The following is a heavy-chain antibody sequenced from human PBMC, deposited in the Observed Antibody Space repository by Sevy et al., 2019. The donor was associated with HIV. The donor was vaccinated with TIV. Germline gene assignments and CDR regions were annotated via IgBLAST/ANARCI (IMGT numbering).Heavy chain of an antibody. Sequence: GGSLRLSCAASGFTFRSFDMSWVRQAPGKGLEWVSVMYSDGSTYHADSVKGRFTISRDNSKNTLYLQMNSLRVEDTAVYYCARGKSGYGYGLDYWGQGTLVTVSS. V-gene: IGHV3-66*01. CDR3: ARGKSGYGYGLDY. D-gene: IGHD5-18*01. CDR1: GFTFRSFD. J-gene: IGHJ4*02. CDR2: MYSDGST.